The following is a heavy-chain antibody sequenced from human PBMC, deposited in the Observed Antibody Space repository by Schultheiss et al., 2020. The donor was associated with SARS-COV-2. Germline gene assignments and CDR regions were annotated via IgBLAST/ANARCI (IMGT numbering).Heavy chain of an antibody. Sequence: GGSLRLSCAASGFTFSSYAMHWVRQAPGKGLEYVSAISSNGGSTYYANSVKGRFTISRDNSKNTLYLQMNSLRAEDTAVYYCASLPLGYCSGGSCPPWFDPWGQGTLVTVSS. D-gene: IGHD2-15*01. J-gene: IGHJ5*02. V-gene: IGHV3-64*01. CDR2: ISSNGGST. CDR3: ASLPLGYCSGGSCPPWFDP. CDR1: GFTFSSYA.